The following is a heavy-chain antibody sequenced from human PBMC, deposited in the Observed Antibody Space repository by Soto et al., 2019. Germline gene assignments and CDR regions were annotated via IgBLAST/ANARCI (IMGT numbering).Heavy chain of an antibody. J-gene: IGHJ4*02. CDR2: IYYSGST. CDR3: ARLQGFWYFFVDY. Sequence: SETLSLTCTVSGCSISSSSYYWGWIRQPPGKGLEWIGSIYYSGSTYYNPSLKSRVTISVDTSKNQFSLKLSSVTAADTAVYYCARLQGFWYFFVDYWGQGTLVTVSS. V-gene: IGHV4-39*01. CDR1: GCSISSSSYY. D-gene: IGHD3-3*01.